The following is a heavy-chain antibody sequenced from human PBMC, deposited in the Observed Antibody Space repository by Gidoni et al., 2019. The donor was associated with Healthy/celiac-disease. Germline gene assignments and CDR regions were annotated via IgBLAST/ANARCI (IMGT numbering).Heavy chain of an antibody. CDR1: GFTFSSYG. J-gene: IGHJ4*02. CDR2: ISYDGSNK. V-gene: IGHV3-30*18. D-gene: IGHD3-22*01. Sequence: QVQLVESGGGVVQPGRSLRLSCAASGFTFSSYGMHWVRQAPGKGLEWVAVISYDGSNKYYADSVKGRFTISRDNSKNTLYLQMNSLRAEDTAVYYCAKDLEGGYDRADYWGQGTLVTVSS. CDR3: AKDLEGGYDRADY.